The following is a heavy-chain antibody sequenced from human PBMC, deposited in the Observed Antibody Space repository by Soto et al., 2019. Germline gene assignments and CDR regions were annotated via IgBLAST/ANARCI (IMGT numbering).Heavy chain of an antibody. V-gene: IGHV1-2*02. CDR1: GYTFTGYY. CDR3: ERHSGYDHVFDS. J-gene: IGHJ4*02. D-gene: IGHD5-12*01. Sequence: ASVKVSCKASGYTFTGYYIHWVRQAPGQGLEWMWWINPNNGDTNNAQKVQGRVTMTRDTSTSRAHRDLSSLTFDDTAVYYCERHSGYDHVFDSWGQGTLVTVSS. CDR2: INPNNGDT.